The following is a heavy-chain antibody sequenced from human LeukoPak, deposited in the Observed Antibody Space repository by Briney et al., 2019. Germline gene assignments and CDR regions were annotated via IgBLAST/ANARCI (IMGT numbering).Heavy chain of an antibody. V-gene: IGHV3-7*04. D-gene: IGHD2-21*02. Sequence: GGSLRLSCTPSGLTFSRQWMSWVRQAPGKGLEWVANIKEDGSEKNYVDSVKGRFTISRDNAKNSLYLQMSTLRAEDTAVYYCVRGDVRGQGTLVTVSS. CDR3: VRGDV. CDR2: IKEDGSEK. CDR1: GLTFSRQW. J-gene: IGHJ4*02.